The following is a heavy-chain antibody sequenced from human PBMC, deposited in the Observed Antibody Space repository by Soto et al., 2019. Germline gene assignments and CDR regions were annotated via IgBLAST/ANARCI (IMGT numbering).Heavy chain of an antibody. J-gene: IGHJ3*02. D-gene: IGHD3-22*01. V-gene: IGHV1-69*06. Sequence: QVQLVQSGTEVKKSGSSVKVSCKAYGDTFTNFAISWMRQAPGQGLEWMGGIIPMFGTPNYAQKFQGTVTITADRSTSTAYLELRSLRSEDTAMYYCARGLRGYTGHDGGGAFDIWGQGTMVTVSS. CDR3: ARGLRGYTGHDGGGAFDI. CDR1: GDTFTNFA. CDR2: IIPMFGTP.